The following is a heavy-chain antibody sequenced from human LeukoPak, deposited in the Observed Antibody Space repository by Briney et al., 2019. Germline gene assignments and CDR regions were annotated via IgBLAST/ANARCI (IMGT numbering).Heavy chain of an antibody. CDR2: IYHSGST. Sequence: SETLSLTCTVSGYSISSGYYWGWIRQPPGKGLEWIGSIYHSGSTYYNPSLKSRVTISVDTSKNQFSLKLSSVTAADTAVYYCARGSYYDSSGYYLWGSPSFDYWGQGTLVTVSS. V-gene: IGHV4-38-2*02. D-gene: IGHD3-22*01. CDR1: GYSISSGYY. CDR3: ARGSYYDSSGYYLWGSPSFDY. J-gene: IGHJ4*02.